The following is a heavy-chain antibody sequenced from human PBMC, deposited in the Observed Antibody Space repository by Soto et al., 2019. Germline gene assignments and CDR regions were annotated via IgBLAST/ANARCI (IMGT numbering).Heavy chain of an antibody. Sequence: SVKVSCKASGGTFSSYTISCVRQAPGQGLEWMGRIIPILGIANYAQKFQGRVTITADKSTSTAYMELSSLRSEDTAVYYCARDPHDSSGYYASWVQGTLVTVSS. J-gene: IGHJ5*02. CDR1: GGTFSSYT. CDR3: ARDPHDSSGYYAS. D-gene: IGHD3-22*01. V-gene: IGHV1-69*04. CDR2: IIPILGIA.